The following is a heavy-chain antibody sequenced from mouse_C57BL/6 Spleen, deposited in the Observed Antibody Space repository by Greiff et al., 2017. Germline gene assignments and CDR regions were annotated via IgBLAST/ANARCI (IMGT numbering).Heavy chain of an antibody. CDR2: INPNYGTT. CDR3: AREENMRRKSYYAMDY. CDR1: GYSFTDYN. J-gene: IGHJ4*01. V-gene: IGHV1-39*01. D-gene: IGHD5-1-1*01. Sequence: EVKLMESGPELVKPGASVKISCKASGYSFTDYNMNWVKQSNGKSLEWIGVINPNYGTTSYNQKFKGKATLTVDQSSSTAYMQLNSLTSEDSAVYYCAREENMRRKSYYAMDYWGQGTSVTVSS.